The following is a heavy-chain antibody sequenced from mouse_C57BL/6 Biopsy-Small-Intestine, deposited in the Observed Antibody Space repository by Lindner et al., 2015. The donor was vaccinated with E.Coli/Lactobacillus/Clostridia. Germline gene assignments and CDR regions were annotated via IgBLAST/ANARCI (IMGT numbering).Heavy chain of an antibody. D-gene: IGHD4-1*01. CDR3: ARRTGTSGYFDY. CDR2: ISSGSSPM. V-gene: IGHV5-17*01. Sequence: VQLQESGGGLVKPGGSLKLSCAASGFTFSDYGMHWVRQAPEKGLEWVAYISSGSSPMYYADTVKGRFTISRDNAKNTLFLQMTSLRSEDTAMYYCARRTGTSGYFDYWGQGTTLTVSS. CDR1: GFTFSDYG. J-gene: IGHJ2*01.